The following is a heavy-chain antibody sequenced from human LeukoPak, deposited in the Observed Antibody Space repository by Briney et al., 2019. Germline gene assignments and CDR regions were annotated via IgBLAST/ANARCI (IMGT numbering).Heavy chain of an antibody. Sequence: PGRSLRLSCAASGFTFDDYAMHWVRQAPGKGLEWVSGISWNSGSIGYADSVKGRFTISRDNAKNSLYLQVNSLRAEDTALYYCAKDISGSYSPGWFDPWGQGTLVTVSS. J-gene: IGHJ5*02. CDR1: GFTFDDYA. CDR3: AKDISGSYSPGWFDP. V-gene: IGHV3-9*01. CDR2: ISWNSGSI. D-gene: IGHD1-26*01.